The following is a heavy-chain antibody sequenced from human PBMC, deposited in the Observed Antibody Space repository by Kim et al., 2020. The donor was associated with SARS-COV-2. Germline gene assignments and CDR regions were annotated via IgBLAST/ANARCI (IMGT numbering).Heavy chain of an antibody. CDR1: GFTFSSYS. J-gene: IGHJ4*02. CDR3: ARDPQQTIFGVVNTIGD. V-gene: IGHV3-21*01. CDR2: ISSSSSYI. D-gene: IGHD3-3*01. Sequence: GGSLRLSCAASGFTFSSYSMNWVRQAPGKGLEWVSSISSSSSYIYYADSVKGRFTISRDNAKNSLYLQMNSLRAEDTAVYYCARDPQQTIFGVVNTIGDWGQGTLVTVSS.